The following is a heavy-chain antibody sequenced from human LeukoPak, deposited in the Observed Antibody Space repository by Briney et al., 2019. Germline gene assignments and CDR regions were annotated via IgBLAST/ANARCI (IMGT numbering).Heavy chain of an antibody. CDR3: ARGSGWTYYYYGMDV. J-gene: IGHJ6*02. D-gene: IGHD6-19*01. CDR2: ISSNGGST. V-gene: IGHV3-64*01. Sequence: GGSLGLSCAASGFTFSSYAMHWVRQAPGKGLEYVSAISSNGGSTYYANSVKGRFTISRDNSKNTLYLQMGSLRAEDMAVYYCARGSGWTYYYYGMDVWGQGTTVTVSS. CDR1: GFTFSSYA.